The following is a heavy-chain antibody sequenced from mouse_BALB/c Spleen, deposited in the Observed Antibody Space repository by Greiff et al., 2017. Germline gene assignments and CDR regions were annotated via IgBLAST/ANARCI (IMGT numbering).Heavy chain of an antibody. V-gene: IGHV14-4*02. CDR1: GFNIKDYY. CDR2: IDPENGDT. J-gene: IGHJ3*01. CDR3: NAGEFAY. Sequence: VHVKQSGAELVRSGASVKLSCTASGFNIKDYYMHWVKQRPEQGLEWIGWIDPENGDTEYAPKFQGKATMTADTSSNTAYLQLSSLTSEDTAVYYCNAGEFAYWGQGTLVTVSA.